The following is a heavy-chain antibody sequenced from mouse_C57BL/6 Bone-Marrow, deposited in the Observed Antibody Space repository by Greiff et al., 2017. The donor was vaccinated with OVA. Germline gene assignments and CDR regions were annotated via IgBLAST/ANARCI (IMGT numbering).Heavy chain of an antibody. J-gene: IGHJ1*03. CDR2: ISNGGGST. V-gene: IGHV5-12*01. Sequence: EVQLLESGGGLVQPGGSLKLSCAASGFTFSDYYMYWVRQTPEKRLEWVAYISNGGGSTYYPDTVKGRFTISRDNAKNTLYLQMSRLKSEDTAMYYCARGSRGYFDVWGTGTTVTVSS. CDR3: ARGSRGYFDV. D-gene: IGHD1-1*01. CDR1: GFTFSDYY.